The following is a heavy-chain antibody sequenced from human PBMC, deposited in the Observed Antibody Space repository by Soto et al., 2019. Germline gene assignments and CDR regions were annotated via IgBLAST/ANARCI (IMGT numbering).Heavy chain of an antibody. Sequence: VSLRLSCAAXGFTFSGSAMHWVRQASGKGLEWVGRIRSKANSYATAYAASVKGRFTISRDDSKNTAYLQMNSLKTEGTAVYYCTRLGITMIVVADDIWGQGTMVTVS. J-gene: IGHJ3*02. D-gene: IGHD3-22*01. V-gene: IGHV3-73*01. CDR1: GFTFSGSA. CDR2: IRSKANSYAT. CDR3: TRLGITMIVVADDI.